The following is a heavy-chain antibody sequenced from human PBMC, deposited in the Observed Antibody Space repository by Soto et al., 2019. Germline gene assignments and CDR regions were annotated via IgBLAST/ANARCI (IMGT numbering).Heavy chain of an antibody. J-gene: IGHJ6*02. D-gene: IGHD6-13*01. CDR1: GGTFSSYA. CDR3: ARDGYSSSWYGGYYYYYGMDV. CDR2: IIPIFGTA. Sequence: GASVKVCCKASGGTFSSYAISWVRQAPGQGLEWMGGIIPIFGTANYAQKFQGRVTITADKSTSTAYMELSSLRSEDTAVYYCARDGYSSSWYGGYYYYYGMDVWGQGTTVTVSS. V-gene: IGHV1-69*06.